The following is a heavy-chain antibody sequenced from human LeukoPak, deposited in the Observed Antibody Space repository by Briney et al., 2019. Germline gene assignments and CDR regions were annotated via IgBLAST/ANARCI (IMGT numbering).Heavy chain of an antibody. CDR1: GGSISSYY. Sequence: KPSETLSLTCTVSGGSISSYYWSWIRQPPGKGLEWIGEINHSGSTNYNPSLKSRVTISVDTSKNQFSLKLSSVTAADTAVYYCARRSYYDFWSGYYLDPWGQGTLVTVSS. CDR2: INHSGST. CDR3: ARRSYYDFWSGYYLDP. J-gene: IGHJ5*02. D-gene: IGHD3-3*01. V-gene: IGHV4-34*01.